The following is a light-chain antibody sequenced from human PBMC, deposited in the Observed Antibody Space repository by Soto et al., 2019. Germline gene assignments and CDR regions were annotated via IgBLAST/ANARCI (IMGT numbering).Light chain of an antibody. CDR2: EVS. J-gene: IGLJ1*01. Sequence: SVLAQPPSASGSPGQSVTISCTGTSSDVGGYNYVTWYQQHPGKAPKVVIYEVSKRPSGVPDRFSGSKSGNTASLTVSGLQAEDEADYYCSSYAGSNNYVFGTGTKVTVL. V-gene: IGLV2-8*01. CDR1: SSDVGGYNY. CDR3: SSYAGSNNYV.